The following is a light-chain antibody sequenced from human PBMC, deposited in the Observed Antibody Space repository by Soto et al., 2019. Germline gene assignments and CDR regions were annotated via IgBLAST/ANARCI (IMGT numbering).Light chain of an antibody. J-gene: IGKJ1*01. CDR3: QQYGSSPWT. CDR2: GAS. V-gene: IGKV3-20*01. CDR1: QSVSSSY. Sequence: EIVLTLSPGTLSLSPGERATLSCRASQSVSSSYLAWYQHKPGQAPRLLIYGASSRATGIPDRFSGSGSGTDFTLTISRLEPEDFAVYYCQQYGSSPWTFGQGTKVEIK.